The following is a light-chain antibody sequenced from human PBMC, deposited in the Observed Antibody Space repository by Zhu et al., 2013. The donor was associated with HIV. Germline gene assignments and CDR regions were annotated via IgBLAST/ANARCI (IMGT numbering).Light chain of an antibody. J-gene: IGKJ2*03. CDR3: QHYNNWPFS. V-gene: IGKV3-15*01. Sequence: EIVMTQSPATLSVSPGERATLSCRASQSLSSNLAWYQQKPGQAPRLLIYDASSRATGIPGRFSGSGSGTEFTLTITSLQSEDFAVYYCQHYNNWPFSFGQGTQQEIK. CDR2: DAS. CDR1: QSLSSN.